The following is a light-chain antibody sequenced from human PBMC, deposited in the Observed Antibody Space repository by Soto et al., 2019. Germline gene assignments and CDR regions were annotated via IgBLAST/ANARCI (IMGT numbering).Light chain of an antibody. Sequence: QSVLTQPPSVSGAPGQRVTISCTGSSSNIGAGYDVHWYQQLPGTAPKLLIYGNSNRPSGVPDRFSGSKSGTSASLAITGLQAEDEADYYCQSNDSSLSAPYVFGTGTKVTVL. J-gene: IGLJ1*01. V-gene: IGLV1-40*01. CDR2: GNS. CDR3: QSNDSSLSAPYV. CDR1: SSNIGAGYD.